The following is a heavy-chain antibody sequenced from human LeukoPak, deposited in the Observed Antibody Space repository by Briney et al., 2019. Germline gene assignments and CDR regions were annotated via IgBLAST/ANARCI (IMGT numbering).Heavy chain of an antibody. D-gene: IGHD6-13*01. CDR2: ISYDGSNK. CDR1: GFTFGSYG. Sequence: GGSLRLSCAASGFTFGSYGMHWVRQAPGKGLEWVAVISYDGSNKYYADSVKGRFTISRDNPKNTLYLQMNSLRAEDTAVYYCAKALYDSTSWYYFEYWGQGTLVTVSS. J-gene: IGHJ4*02. CDR3: AKALYDSTSWYYFEY. V-gene: IGHV3-30*18.